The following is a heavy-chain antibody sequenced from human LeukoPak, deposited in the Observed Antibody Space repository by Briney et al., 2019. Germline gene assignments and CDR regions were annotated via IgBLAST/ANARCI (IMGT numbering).Heavy chain of an antibody. J-gene: IGHJ4*02. D-gene: IGHD6-13*01. CDR1: GGSISRSTYY. Sequence: SETLSLTCTVSGGSISRSTYYWGWIRQPPGKGLEWIGSMYYSGSTYYNPSLKSRVTISVDTSKNQFSLKLSSVTAADTALYYCASYSSSWYGFDYWGQGTLVTVSS. V-gene: IGHV4-39*07. CDR3: ASYSSSWYGFDY. CDR2: MYYSGST.